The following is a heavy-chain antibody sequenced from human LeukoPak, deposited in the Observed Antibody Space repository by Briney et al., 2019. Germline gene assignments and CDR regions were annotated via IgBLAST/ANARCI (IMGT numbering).Heavy chain of an antibody. CDR1: GFSFSSYS. D-gene: IGHD6-19*01. J-gene: IGHJ6*03. CDR3: ARVARYSSGWYQSDYYYMDV. V-gene: IGHV3-21*01. Sequence: PGGSLRLSCAASGFSFSSYSMNWVRQAPGKGLEWVSSINSRSSSIYYADSVKGRFTISRDNAKNSLYLQMNSLRAEDTAVYYCARVARYSSGWYQSDYYYMDVWGKGTTVTVSS. CDR2: INSRSSSI.